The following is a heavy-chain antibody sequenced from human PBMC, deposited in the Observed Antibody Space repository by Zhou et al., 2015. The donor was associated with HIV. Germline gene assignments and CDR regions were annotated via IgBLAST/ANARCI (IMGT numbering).Heavy chain of an antibody. CDR3: ARSSVNHDNAFDI. CDR2: ITPMFDIK. CDR1: GGTFSGSD. Sequence: QVQLVQSGTEVKKPGSSVKVSCKASGGTFSGSDVSWVRQAPGQGLEWMGGITPMFDIKNYAQKFRARLKITVDQSTNTAYMELSSLTSEDAAMYFCARSSVNHDNAFDIWGQGTKVIVS. J-gene: IGHJ3*02. V-gene: IGHV1-69*17. D-gene: IGHD3-22*01.